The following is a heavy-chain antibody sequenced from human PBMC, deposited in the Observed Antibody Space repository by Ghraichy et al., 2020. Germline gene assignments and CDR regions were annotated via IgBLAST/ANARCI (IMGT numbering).Heavy chain of an antibody. CDR1: GGSISSYY. D-gene: IGHD1-1*01. Sequence: SETLSLTCTVSGGSISSYYWSWIRQPPGKGLEWIGYIYYSGSTNYNPSLKSRVTISVDTSKNQLSLKLSSVTAADTAVYYFARDITRGWFDPWGQGTLVTVSS. CDR2: IYYSGST. J-gene: IGHJ5*02. CDR3: ARDITRGWFDP. V-gene: IGHV4-59*01.